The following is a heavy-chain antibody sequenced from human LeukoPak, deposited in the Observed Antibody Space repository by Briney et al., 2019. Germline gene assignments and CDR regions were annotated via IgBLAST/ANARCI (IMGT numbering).Heavy chain of an antibody. J-gene: IGHJ6*02. D-gene: IGHD3-22*01. CDR1: SGSISSYY. Sequence: SETLSLTCAVSSGSISSYYWSWIRQPPGRRLEWVEFIHYSGGTNYNPSLKSRVTISVDTSKNQFSLRLTSVTAADTAVYYCARDDNYGMDAWGQGTTVTVSS. V-gene: IGHV4-59*01. CDR2: IHYSGGT. CDR3: ARDDNYGMDA.